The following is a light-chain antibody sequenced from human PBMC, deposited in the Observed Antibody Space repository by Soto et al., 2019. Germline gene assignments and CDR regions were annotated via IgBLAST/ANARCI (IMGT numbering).Light chain of an antibody. V-gene: IGLV2-11*01. CDR2: DVS. Sequence: QSVLTQPRSVSGSPGQSVTISCTGTSSDVGGYNYVSWYQQHPGKAPKLMIYDVSTRPSGVPDRFSGSKSGNTASLTISGLQGEDEADYYCSSYAGSNSVVFGGGTKVTVL. CDR1: SSDVGGYNY. CDR3: SSYAGSNSVV. J-gene: IGLJ2*01.